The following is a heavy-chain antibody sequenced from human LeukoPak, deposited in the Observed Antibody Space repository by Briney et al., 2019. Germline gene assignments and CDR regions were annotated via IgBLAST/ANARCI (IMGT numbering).Heavy chain of an antibody. CDR2: ISSSRVYI. Sequence: GGSLRLSCAASGFAFSTYYMNWFRQAPGKGLEWVSSISSSRVYIYYADSVRGRFTISRDNAKNSLYLQMNSLRAEDTAVYYCARDGSSSAFDVWGPGTVVTVSS. CDR3: ARDGSSSAFDV. CDR1: GFAFSTYY. D-gene: IGHD2-15*01. J-gene: IGHJ3*01. V-gene: IGHV3-21*01.